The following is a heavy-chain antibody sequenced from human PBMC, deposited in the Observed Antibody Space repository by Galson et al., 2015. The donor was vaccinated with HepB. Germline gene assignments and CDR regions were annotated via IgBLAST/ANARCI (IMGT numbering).Heavy chain of an antibody. Sequence: SLRLSCAASGFTFTNYAMNWVRQAPGKGLEWVSDISGSGSRTSYADSVKGRFTISRDNAKNTLFLQMNSLSADDTAVYYCARGSSDWYGIDYWGQGILVTVSS. D-gene: IGHD6-19*01. V-gene: IGHV3-23*01. J-gene: IGHJ4*02. CDR2: ISGSGSRT. CDR1: GFTFTNYA. CDR3: ARGSSDWYGIDY.